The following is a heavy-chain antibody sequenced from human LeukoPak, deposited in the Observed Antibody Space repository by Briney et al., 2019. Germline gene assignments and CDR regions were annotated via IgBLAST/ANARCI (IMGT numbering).Heavy chain of an antibody. CDR2: IYSGGST. D-gene: IGHD3-22*01. Sequence: GGSLRLSCAASGFTVSSNYMSWVRQAPGKGLEWVSVIYSGGSTYYADSVKGRFTISRDNSKNTLYLQMNSLRAEDTAVYYCARVGDNYYDSSGYLDYWGQGTLVTVSS. J-gene: IGHJ4*02. CDR3: ARVGDNYYDSSGYLDY. CDR1: GFTVSSNY. V-gene: IGHV3-53*01.